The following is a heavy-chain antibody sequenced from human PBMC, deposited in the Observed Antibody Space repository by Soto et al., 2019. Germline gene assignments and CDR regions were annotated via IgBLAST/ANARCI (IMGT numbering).Heavy chain of an antibody. CDR2: INHSGST. CDR3: ARGLVWYSSSSTRNYYYYGMDV. J-gene: IGHJ6*02. D-gene: IGHD6-6*01. Sequence: SETLSLTCAVYGGSFSGYYWSWIRQPPGKGLEWIGEINHSGSTNYNPSLKSRVPISVDTSKNQFSLKLSAVTASDTAVYYCARGLVWYSSSSTRNYYYYGMDVWGQGTTVTVSS. CDR1: GGSFSGYY. V-gene: IGHV4-34*01.